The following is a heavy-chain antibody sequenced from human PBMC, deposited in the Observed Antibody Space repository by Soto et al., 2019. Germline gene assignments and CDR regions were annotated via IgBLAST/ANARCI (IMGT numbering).Heavy chain of an antibody. CDR3: ARGTYYDILTGYPLDY. CDR1: GGTFSSYA. Sequence: QVQLVQSGAEVKKPGSSVKVSCKASGGTFSSYAISWVRQAPGQGLEWMGGIIPIFGTANYAQKFQGRVTITADESTSTAYMELSSLRSEYTAVYYCARGTYYDILTGYPLDYWGQGTLVTVSS. V-gene: IGHV1-69*12. D-gene: IGHD3-9*01. CDR2: IIPIFGTA. J-gene: IGHJ4*02.